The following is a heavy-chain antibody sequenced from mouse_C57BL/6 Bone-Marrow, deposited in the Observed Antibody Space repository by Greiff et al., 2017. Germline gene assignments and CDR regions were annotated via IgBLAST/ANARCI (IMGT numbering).Heavy chain of an antibody. Sequence: QVQLKQPGAELVMPGASVKLSCKASGYTFTSYWMHWVKQRPGQGLEWIGEIDPSDSYTNYNQKFKGKSTLTVDKSSSTAYMQLSSLTSEDSAVXYCAPGYFDYWGQGTTLTVSS. CDR3: APGYFDY. CDR1: GYTFTSYW. CDR2: IDPSDSYT. J-gene: IGHJ2*01. V-gene: IGHV1-69*01.